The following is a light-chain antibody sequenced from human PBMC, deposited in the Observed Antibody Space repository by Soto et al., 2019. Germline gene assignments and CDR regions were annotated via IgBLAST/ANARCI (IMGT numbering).Light chain of an antibody. CDR3: QQFNNYPLT. V-gene: IGKV3-15*01. CDR1: QSVGSN. CDR2: GAS. J-gene: IGKJ4*01. Sequence: EIVMTQSPATLSVSPGDRASLSCRASQSVGSNLAWYQQKPGQAPRVLIYGASTRATGIPARFSGSGSGTDFTLTISSLQPEDFATYYCQQFNNYPLTFGGGTKVDIK.